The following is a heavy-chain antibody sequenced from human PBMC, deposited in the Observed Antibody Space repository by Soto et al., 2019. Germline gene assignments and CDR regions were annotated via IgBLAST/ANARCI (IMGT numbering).Heavy chain of an antibody. CDR2: IYHRGGT. CDR1: GGSISSSNW. J-gene: IGHJ4*02. CDR3: ARGSYASNFDY. D-gene: IGHD3-16*01. V-gene: IGHV4-4*02. Sequence: QVQLQESGPGLVKPSETLSLTCAVSGGSISSSNWWSWVRQPPGKGLEWIGEIYHRGGTNYNPSLESRVTISVDKSKNQFSLRLTSVAAADTAVYYCARGSYASNFDYWGQGTLVTVSS.